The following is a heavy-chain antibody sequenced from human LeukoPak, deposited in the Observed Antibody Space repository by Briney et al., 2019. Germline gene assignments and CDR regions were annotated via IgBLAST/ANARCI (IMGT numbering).Heavy chain of an antibody. D-gene: IGHD5-18*01. J-gene: IGHJ4*02. Sequence: GGSLRLSCAASGFTFSSYWMSWFRQAPGKGLEWVANIKQDESRKYYVDSVRGRFTISRDNAKSSLSLQMDSLRAEDTAVYYCARVKSDTAANDYWGQGTLVTVSS. CDR1: GFTFSSYW. CDR2: IKQDESRK. V-gene: IGHV3-7*05. CDR3: ARVKSDTAANDY.